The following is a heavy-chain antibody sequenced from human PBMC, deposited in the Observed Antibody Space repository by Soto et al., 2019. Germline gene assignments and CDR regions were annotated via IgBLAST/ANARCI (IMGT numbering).Heavy chain of an antibody. J-gene: IGHJ3*02. D-gene: IGHD1-20*01. CDR2: IYYSGST. CDR1: GGSISRYY. Sequence: QVQLQESGPGLVKPSETLSLTCSVSGGSISRYYWSWIRQPPGKGLEWIGYIYYSGSTNYNPSLKSRVSISVDTSKNQFSLNLGSVTAADTAVYYCARLTAGAFDIWGQGAMVTVSS. V-gene: IGHV4-59*08. CDR3: ARLTAGAFDI.